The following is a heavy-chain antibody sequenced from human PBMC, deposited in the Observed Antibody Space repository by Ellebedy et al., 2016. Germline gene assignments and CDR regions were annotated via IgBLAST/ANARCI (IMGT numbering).Heavy chain of an antibody. J-gene: IGHJ5*02. V-gene: IGHV4-59*13. CDR1: GDSISSYY. CDR2: IYYSGST. D-gene: IGHD2-8*01. Sequence: SETLSLTXTVSGDSISSYYWSWIRQPPGKGLEWIGYIYYSGSTNYNPSLKSRVTISLDTSKNQFSLKLSSVTAADTAVYYCARVDGVNWFDPWGQGTLVTVSS. CDR3: ARVDGVNWFDP.